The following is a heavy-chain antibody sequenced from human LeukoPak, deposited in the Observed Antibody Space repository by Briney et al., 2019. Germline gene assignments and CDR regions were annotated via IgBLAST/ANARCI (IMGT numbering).Heavy chain of an antibody. D-gene: IGHD2-15*01. V-gene: IGHV1-69*13. CDR1: GGTFSSYA. CDR2: MNPNSGNT. J-gene: IGHJ5*02. Sequence: ASVKVSCKASGGTFSSYAISWVRQATGQGLEWMGWMNPNSGNTGYAQKFQGRVTITADESTSTAYMELSSLRSEDTAVYYCARDIVVVAATPWFDPWGQGTLVTVSS. CDR3: ARDIVVVAATPWFDP.